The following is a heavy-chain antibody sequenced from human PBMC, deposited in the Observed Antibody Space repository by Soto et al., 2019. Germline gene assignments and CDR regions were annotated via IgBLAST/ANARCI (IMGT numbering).Heavy chain of an antibody. V-gene: IGHV4-34*01. CDR1: GGSFSGYY. CDR2: INHCGST. D-gene: IGHD1-7*01. J-gene: IGHJ5*02. CDR3: ARGREKRYNWNSARQGAFAP. Sequence: SETLSLSCAVYGGSFSGYYWSWIRQPPGKGLEWIGEINHCGSTNYNPSLKSRVTISVDTSKNQFSLKLSSVTAADTAVYYCARGREKRYNWNSARQGAFAPWGQGTLVTVS.